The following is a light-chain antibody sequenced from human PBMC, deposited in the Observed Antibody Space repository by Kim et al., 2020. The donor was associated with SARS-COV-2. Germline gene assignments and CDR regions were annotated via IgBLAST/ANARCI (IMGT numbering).Light chain of an antibody. CDR3: SSYTSTYTWV. CDR1: TSDVGGYNY. V-gene: IGLV2-14*03. J-gene: IGLJ3*02. Sequence: GQSINISCTGSTSDVGGYNYVSWFQHHPDKAPKLMIYDVTKRPSGVSSRFSGSKSGNTASLTISGLQAEDEADYYCSSYTSTYTWVFGGGTQLTVL. CDR2: DVT.